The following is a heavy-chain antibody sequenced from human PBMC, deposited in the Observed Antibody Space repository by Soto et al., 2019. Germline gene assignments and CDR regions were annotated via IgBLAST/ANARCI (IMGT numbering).Heavy chain of an antibody. V-gene: IGHV3-23*01. CDR3: GRASWKQLPLS. J-gene: IGHJ5*02. Sequence: PGGSLRLSCAASGFTFSSYAMNWVRQAPGKGLEWVSLIGGDGGSTYYADSVRGRFTISRDNAKNSLYLQMDSLRADDTAVYYCGRASWKQLPLSWGQGTLVTVSS. CDR2: IGGDGGST. CDR1: GFTFSSYA. D-gene: IGHD6-13*01.